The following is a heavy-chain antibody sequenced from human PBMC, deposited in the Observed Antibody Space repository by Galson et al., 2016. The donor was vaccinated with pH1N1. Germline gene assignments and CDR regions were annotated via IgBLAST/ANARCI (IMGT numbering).Heavy chain of an antibody. J-gene: IGHJ4*02. CDR1: VFTFSSYN. V-gene: IGHV3-48*01. D-gene: IGHD5-12*01. Sequence: SLRLSCATSVFTFSSYNMNWVRQAPGKGLEWVAYISSGSTTIYYADSVRGRFTISRDEAKKSLYLQMSSLRVEDTAVYFCARGNGGYAHFDSWGQGTMVTVPS. CDR3: ARGNGGYAHFDS. CDR2: ISSGSTTI.